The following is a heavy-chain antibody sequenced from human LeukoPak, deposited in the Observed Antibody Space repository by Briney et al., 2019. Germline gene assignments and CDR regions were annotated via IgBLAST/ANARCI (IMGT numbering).Heavy chain of an antibody. CDR2: IYYSGST. J-gene: IGHJ4*02. V-gene: IGHV4-39*07. D-gene: IGHD3-16*02. CDR3: ARLSWYYFDY. CDR1: GGSISSSSYY. Sequence: PSETLSLTCTVSGGSISSSSYYWGWVRQPPGKGLEWIGSIYYSGSTYYNPSLKSRVTISVDTSKNQFSLKLSSVTAADTAVYYCARLSWYYFDYSGQGTLVTVSS.